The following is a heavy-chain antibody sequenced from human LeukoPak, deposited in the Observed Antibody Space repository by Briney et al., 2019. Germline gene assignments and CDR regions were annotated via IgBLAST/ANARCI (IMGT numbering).Heavy chain of an antibody. Sequence: PGGSLRLSCAASGFTFSSYNMNWVRQAPGKGLEWVSYISSSSSTIYYADSVKGRFTISRDNAKNSLYLQMNSLRAEDTAVYYCARSDDSILDYWGQGTLVTVSS. CDR3: ARSDDSILDY. CDR2: ISSSSSTI. J-gene: IGHJ4*02. CDR1: GFTFSSYN. V-gene: IGHV3-48*01. D-gene: IGHD3-3*01.